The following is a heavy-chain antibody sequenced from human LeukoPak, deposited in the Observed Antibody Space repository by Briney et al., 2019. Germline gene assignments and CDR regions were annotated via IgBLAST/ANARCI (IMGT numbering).Heavy chain of an antibody. Sequence: GGSLRLSRAASGFTFTIYTMAWVRQAPGGGLEWVSGISGDGGRTYYADSVKGRFVISRDNSKSTLYLQMNSLRAGDRAVYYCVKDFGRNIGGPGYWGRGTLVTVSS. D-gene: IGHD2-15*01. J-gene: IGHJ4*02. CDR1: GFTFTIYT. CDR2: ISGDGGRT. V-gene: IGHV3-23*01. CDR3: VKDFGRNIGGPGY.